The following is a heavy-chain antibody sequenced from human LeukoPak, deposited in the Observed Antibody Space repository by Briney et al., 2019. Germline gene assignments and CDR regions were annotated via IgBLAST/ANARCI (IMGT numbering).Heavy chain of an antibody. Sequence: TSQTLSLTCAVYGGSFSGYYWSWIRQPPGKGLEWIGEINHSGNTNYNPSLKSRVTISVDTSKNQFSLKLSSVTAADTAVYYCARGGITGTPSGYWGQGTLVTVSS. CDR1: GGSFSGYY. V-gene: IGHV4-34*01. CDR3: ARGGITGTPSGY. J-gene: IGHJ4*02. CDR2: INHSGNT. D-gene: IGHD1-20*01.